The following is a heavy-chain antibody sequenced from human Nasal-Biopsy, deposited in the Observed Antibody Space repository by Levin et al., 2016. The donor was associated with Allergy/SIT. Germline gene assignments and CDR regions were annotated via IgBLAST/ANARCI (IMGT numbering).Heavy chain of an antibody. V-gene: IGHV3-66*01. CDR2: TYGDSTT. CDR3: ASPDHYDSSGYYGVFLTY. CDR1: GFIASSNY. D-gene: IGHD3-22*01. Sequence: ESLKISCAVSGFIASSNYINWVRQAPGKGLEWVSVTYGDSTTYYTDSVKGRFTISRDTSKNTVFLQMSNLRAEDTAVYYCASPDHYDSSGYYGVFLTYWGQGTLVSVSS. J-gene: IGHJ4*02.